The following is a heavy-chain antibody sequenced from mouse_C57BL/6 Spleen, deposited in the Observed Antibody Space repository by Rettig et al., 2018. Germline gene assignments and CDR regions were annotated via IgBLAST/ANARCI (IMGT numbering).Heavy chain of an antibody. J-gene: IGHJ2*01. CDR3: ARSGYYVDY. CDR1: GYSITSGYY. Sequence: DVQLQESGPGLVKPSQSLSLTCSVTGYSITSGYYWNWIRQFPGNKLEWMGYISYDGSNNYNPSLKNRISITRDTSKNQFFLKLNSVTTEDTATYYCARSGYYVDYWGQGTTLTVSS. D-gene: IGHD1-3*01. V-gene: IGHV3-6*01. CDR2: ISYDGSN.